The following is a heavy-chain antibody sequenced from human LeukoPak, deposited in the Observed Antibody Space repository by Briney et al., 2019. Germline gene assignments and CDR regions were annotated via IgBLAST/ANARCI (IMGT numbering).Heavy chain of an antibody. CDR3: VKVTNTDWNMFFDY. D-gene: IGHD1/OR15-1a*01. CDR1: GFTFSNYV. J-gene: IGHJ4*02. V-gene: IGHV3-23*01. CDR2: ISDNGGTT. Sequence: GGSLRLSCAASGFTFSNYVLNWVPQAPGKGLEWVSSISDNGGTTHSVDSVKGRFTNSRDNSKNTLFLQMNSLRAEDTAVYYCVKVTNTDWNMFFDYWGQGTLVTVHS.